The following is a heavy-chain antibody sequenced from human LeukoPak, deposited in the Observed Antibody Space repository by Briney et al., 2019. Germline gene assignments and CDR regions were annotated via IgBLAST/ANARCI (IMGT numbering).Heavy chain of an antibody. CDR3: AREAVSGWYDYFDY. CDR2: ISYSGST. V-gene: IGHV4-59*01. CDR1: GVSISGDY. Sequence: SETLSLTCTVSGVSISGDYWSWIRQPPGKGLEWIGYISYSGSTNYNPSLKSRVTISVGTSKNQFSLKLTSVTAADTAVYYCAREAVSGWYDYFDYWGQGTLVTVSS. D-gene: IGHD6-19*01. J-gene: IGHJ4*02.